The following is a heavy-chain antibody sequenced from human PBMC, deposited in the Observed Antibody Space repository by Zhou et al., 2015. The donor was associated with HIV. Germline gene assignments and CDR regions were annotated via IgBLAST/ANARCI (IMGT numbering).Heavy chain of an antibody. D-gene: IGHD5-24*01. CDR3: ARGLDGYNLRFDF. Sequence: QVQLVQSGAEVKKPGSSVKVSCKASGSTFSNYAISWVRQAPGQGLEWMGGIIPLFGTANYAQRFQGRVTITADRSTSTAYMEVSSLGFEDTAVYYCARGLDGYNLRFDFWGQGTLVIVSS. CDR2: IIPLFGTA. V-gene: IGHV1-69*06. J-gene: IGHJ4*02. CDR1: GSTFSNYA.